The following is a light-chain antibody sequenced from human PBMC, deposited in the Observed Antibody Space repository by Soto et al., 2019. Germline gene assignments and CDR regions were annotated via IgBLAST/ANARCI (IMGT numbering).Light chain of an antibody. CDR3: QQSYSTPFT. V-gene: IGKV1-39*01. CDR2: AAS. CDR1: QNISNY. J-gene: IGKJ3*01. Sequence: DIQMTQSPSSLSASVGDRVTITCRASQNISNYLNWYQQKPGKAPKFLIYAASSLQSGVPSSFSGSGSGTDFTLTISNLQTEDFATYYCQQSYSTPFTFGPGTKVDIK.